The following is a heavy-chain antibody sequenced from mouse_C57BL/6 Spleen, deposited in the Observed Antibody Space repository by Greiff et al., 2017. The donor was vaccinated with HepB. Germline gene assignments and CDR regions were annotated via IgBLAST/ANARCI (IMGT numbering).Heavy chain of an antibody. D-gene: IGHD1-1*01. CDR1: GYTFTDYE. Sequence: VQLKQSGAELVRPGASVTLSCKASGYTFTDYEMHWVKQTPVHGLEWIGAIDPETGGTAYNQKFKGKAILTADKSSSTAYMELRSLTSEDSAVYYCTRSYGSSYGYFDVWGTGTTVTVSS. V-gene: IGHV1-15*01. CDR2: IDPETGGT. CDR3: TRSYGSSYGYFDV. J-gene: IGHJ1*03.